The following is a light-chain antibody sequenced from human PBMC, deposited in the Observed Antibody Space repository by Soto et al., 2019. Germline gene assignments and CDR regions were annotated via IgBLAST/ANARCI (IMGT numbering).Light chain of an antibody. V-gene: IGKV1-39*01. J-gene: IGKJ3*01. CDR2: AAS. Sequence: DIQMTQSPSSLSASVGDRVTITCRANQSISSYLNWYQQKPGKAPKLLIYAASSLQSGVPSRFSGSGSGTDFTLTISSLQPEDFATYYCQQSYSTEVTFGPGTKVDIK. CDR3: QQSYSTEVT. CDR1: QSISSY.